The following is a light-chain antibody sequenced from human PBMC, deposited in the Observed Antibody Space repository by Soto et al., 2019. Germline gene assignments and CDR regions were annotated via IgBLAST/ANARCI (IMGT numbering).Light chain of an antibody. J-gene: IGLJ3*02. V-gene: IGLV1-47*01. CDR3: AASDDSLSGHEV. CDR2: SNN. CDR1: RCNIGGNG. Sequence: QSVLTQPPSASGTPGQRVSSSCSGSRCNIGGNGVIWYQQLPGTAPKLLIYSNNQRPSWVPDRFSGSTYGTSGSLAISGLRSEDEADYYCAASDDSLSGHEVFGGGTKLTVL.